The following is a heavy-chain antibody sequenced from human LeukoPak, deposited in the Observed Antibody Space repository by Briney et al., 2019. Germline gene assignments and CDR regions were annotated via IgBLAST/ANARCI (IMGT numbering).Heavy chain of an antibody. J-gene: IGHJ3*02. CDR3: ARTPITIFGVVIIPVFNAFDI. CDR1: GGSISSYY. V-gene: IGHV4-4*07. D-gene: IGHD3-3*01. Sequence: PETLSLTCTVSGGSISSYYWSWIRQPAGKGLEWIGRIYTSGSTNYNPSLKSRVTMSVDTSKNQFSLKLSSVTAADTAVYYCARTPITIFGVVIIPVFNAFDIWGQGTMVTVSS. CDR2: IYTSGST.